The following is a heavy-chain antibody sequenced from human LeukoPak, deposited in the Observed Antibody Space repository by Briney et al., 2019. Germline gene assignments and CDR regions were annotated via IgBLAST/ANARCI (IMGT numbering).Heavy chain of an antibody. D-gene: IGHD1-26*01. CDR1: GFTFSNYG. J-gene: IGHJ4*02. V-gene: IGHV3-33*01. CDR2: IWYDETNK. CDR3: ASGSGSYFSY. Sequence: GGSLRLSCAASGFTFSNYGMHWVRQAPGKGLEWVAVIWYDETNKYYADSAKGRFTISRDNSKNTLYLQMNSLRAEDTAVYYCASGSGSYFSYWGQGTLVTVSS.